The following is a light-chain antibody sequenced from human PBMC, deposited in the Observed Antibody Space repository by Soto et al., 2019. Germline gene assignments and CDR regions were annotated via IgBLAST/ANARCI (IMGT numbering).Light chain of an antibody. J-gene: IGLJ1*01. Sequence: QSALTQPASVSGSPGESITISCTGTSSDVGGYNSVSWYQHHPGKAPKLILYDVRDRPSGVSYRFSGSKSGNTASLTISGLQAADEADYFCSSFTSSMTNVFGSGTQLTVL. CDR3: SSFTSSMTNV. CDR2: DVR. V-gene: IGLV2-14*03. CDR1: SSDVGGYNS.